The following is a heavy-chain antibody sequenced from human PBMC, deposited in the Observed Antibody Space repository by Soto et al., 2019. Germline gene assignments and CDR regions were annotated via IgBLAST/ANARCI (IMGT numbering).Heavy chain of an antibody. V-gene: IGHV3-13*05. CDR2: IGSAHDP. CDR3: ARAYLGRLPRRADYYYALDV. CDR1: GFTFSTYD. D-gene: IGHD1-26*01. Sequence: GSLRLSCAASGFTFSTYDMHWVRQVPGKGLEWVSAIGSAHDPYYLGSVKGRFSISRENAKNSLYLQMNRLTTGDTAVYYCARAYLGRLPRRADYYYALDVWGQGTTVTVSS. J-gene: IGHJ6*02.